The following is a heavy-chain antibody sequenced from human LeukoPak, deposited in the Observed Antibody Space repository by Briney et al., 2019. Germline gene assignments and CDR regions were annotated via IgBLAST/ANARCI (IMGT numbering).Heavy chain of an antibody. CDR1: GFTFSTYA. D-gene: IGHD3-10*01. CDR3: AKDKHDGGSGSYGDFDY. J-gene: IGHJ4*02. V-gene: IGHV3-23*01. Sequence: GGSLRLSCAASGFTFSTYAMSWVRQAPGKGLEWVSGISGSGAGTYYADSVKGRFTISRDNSKNTLYLQMNSLRAEDTALYYCAKDKHDGGSGSYGDFDYWGQGTLVTVSS. CDR2: ISGSGAGT.